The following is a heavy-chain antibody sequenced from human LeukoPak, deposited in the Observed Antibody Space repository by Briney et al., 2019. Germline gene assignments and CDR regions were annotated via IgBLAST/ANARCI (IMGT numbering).Heavy chain of an antibody. CDR2: IYYSGST. V-gene: IGHV4-39*07. J-gene: IGHJ5*02. Sequence: PSETLSLTCTVSGGSISSSSYYWGWIRQPPGKGLEWIGSIYYSGSTYYNPSLKSRVTISVDTSKNQFSLKLSSETAADTAVYYCARDYDSSGYYYVPNYNWFDPWGQGTLVTVSS. CDR1: GGSISSSSYY. CDR3: ARDYDSSGYYYVPNYNWFDP. D-gene: IGHD3-22*01.